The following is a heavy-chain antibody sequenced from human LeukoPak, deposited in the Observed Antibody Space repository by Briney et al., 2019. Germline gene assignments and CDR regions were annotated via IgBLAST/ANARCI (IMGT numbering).Heavy chain of an antibody. J-gene: IGHJ4*02. V-gene: IGHV3-66*01. D-gene: IGHD1-26*01. CDR1: GFTVSSNF. CDR2: IYTSGIT. Sequence: QTGGSLRLSCAVSGFTVSSNFMSWVRQAPGKGPEWVSVIYTSGITYYADSVRGRFTISRDNSKNTLYLQMDSLTAEDTAVYYCAREDAGGTYSFDYWGQGTLVTVSS. CDR3: AREDAGGTYSFDY.